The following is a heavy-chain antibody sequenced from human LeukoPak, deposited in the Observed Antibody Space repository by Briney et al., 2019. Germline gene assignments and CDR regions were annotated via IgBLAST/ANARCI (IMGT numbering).Heavy chain of an antibody. CDR3: ATDACGGDCYLFYY. V-gene: IGHV3-23*01. D-gene: IGHD2-21*02. Sequence: GGSLRLSCAASGFTLNSYSMSWVRQAPAKGLDWVSSISGSGGSPYYADSVKGRFTISRDNSKNTLYLQMNRMSAEDTAVYSCATDACGGDCYLFYYWGQGTLVTVSS. CDR1: GFTLNSYS. J-gene: IGHJ4*02. CDR2: ISGSGGSP.